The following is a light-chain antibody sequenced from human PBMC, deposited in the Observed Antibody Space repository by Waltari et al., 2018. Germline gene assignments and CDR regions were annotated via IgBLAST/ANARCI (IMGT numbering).Light chain of an antibody. Sequence: DIVMTQTPLSLSVTPGQPASIPCKSSQSPLHNDGKTYLSWYRQQPGQSPQPLIYEVSNRFSGVPDRFSGSGSGTDFTLKISRVEAEDVGLYYCMQTTQPPFTFGPGTKVDIK. J-gene: IGKJ3*01. CDR1: QSPLHNDGKTY. CDR3: MQTTQPPFT. V-gene: IGKV2D-29*02. CDR2: EVS.